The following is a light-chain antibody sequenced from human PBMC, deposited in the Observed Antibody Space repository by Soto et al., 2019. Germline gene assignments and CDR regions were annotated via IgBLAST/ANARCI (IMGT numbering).Light chain of an antibody. CDR1: QGIRND. V-gene: IGKV1-6*01. CDR2: AAS. Sequence: ALQMTQSPSSLSASVGDRVTITCRTSQGIRNDLGWYQQKPGKAPKLLIYAASSLQSGVPSRFSGSGSGTDFTLTISSLQPEDFATYYCLQDYNYPLTFGQGTKVEIK. CDR3: LQDYNYPLT. J-gene: IGKJ1*01.